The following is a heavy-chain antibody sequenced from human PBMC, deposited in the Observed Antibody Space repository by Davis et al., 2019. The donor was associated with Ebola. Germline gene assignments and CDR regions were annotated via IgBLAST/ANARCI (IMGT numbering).Heavy chain of an antibody. D-gene: IGHD1-26*01. CDR1: GFTFSNYA. V-gene: IGHV3-23*01. Sequence: PGGSLRLSCAASGFTFSNYAMTWVRQAPGKGLEWVSAISGSGASTYYADSMKGRFTISRDNSKNTLYLQMNSLRAEDTAVYYCGGSQPRYYFDYWGQGTLVTVSS. CDR2: ISGSGAST. CDR3: GGSQPRYYFDY. J-gene: IGHJ4*02.